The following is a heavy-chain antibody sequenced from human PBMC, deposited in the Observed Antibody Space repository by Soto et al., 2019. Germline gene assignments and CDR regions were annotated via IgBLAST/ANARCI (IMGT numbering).Heavy chain of an antibody. Sequence: ASVKVSCKASGYTFTSYAMHWVRQAPGQRLEWMGWINAGNGNTKYSQKFQGRVTITRDTSASTAYMELSSLRSEDTAVYYCARWSGYCSSTSCYAGFNHRYGMDVWGQGTTVTVSS. V-gene: IGHV1-3*01. D-gene: IGHD2-2*01. J-gene: IGHJ6*02. CDR1: GYTFTSYA. CDR3: ARWSGYCSSTSCYAGFNHRYGMDV. CDR2: INAGNGNT.